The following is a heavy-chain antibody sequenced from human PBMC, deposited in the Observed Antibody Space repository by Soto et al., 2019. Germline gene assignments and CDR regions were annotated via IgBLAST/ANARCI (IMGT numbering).Heavy chain of an antibody. CDR1: GFTFSSYW. D-gene: IGHD1-26*01. V-gene: IGHV3-7*03. Sequence: VGSLRLSCAASGFTFSSYWMSWVRQAPGKGLEWVANIKQDGSEKYYVDSVKGRFTISRDNAKNSLYLQMNSLRAEDTAVYYCARDLIGSYDHYFDYWGQGTLVTVSS. CDR3: ARDLIGSYDHYFDY. CDR2: IKQDGSEK. J-gene: IGHJ4*02.